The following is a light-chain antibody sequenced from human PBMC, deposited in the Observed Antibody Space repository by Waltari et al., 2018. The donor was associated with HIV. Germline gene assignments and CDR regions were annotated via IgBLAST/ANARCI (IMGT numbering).Light chain of an antibody. Sequence: QSVLTQPPSASGTPGQRVTISCSGSSSNIGSNPVNWYQQLPGTAPKLLIYSNNQRPSAVPDRFSGSKSGTSASLAISGLQSEDEADYYCAAWDDSLNNWVFGGGTKLTVL. CDR2: SNN. CDR1: SSNIGSNP. CDR3: AAWDDSLNNWV. V-gene: IGLV1-44*01. J-gene: IGLJ3*02.